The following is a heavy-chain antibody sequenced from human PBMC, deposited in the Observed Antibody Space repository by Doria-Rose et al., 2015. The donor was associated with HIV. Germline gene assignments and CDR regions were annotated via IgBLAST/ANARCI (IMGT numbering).Heavy chain of an antibody. J-gene: IGHJ6*02. CDR2: INHSGST. D-gene: IGHD1-1*01. CDR1: GGSFSGYY. V-gene: IGHV4-34*01. CDR3: ARGLLRGGWNDVDYYYGMDV. Sequence: QVQLQQWDAGLVKPSGTLSLTCAVFGGSFSGYYWSWIRQPPGKGLEWIGEINHSGSTNYKTSLKRRVTISLDTSKNLFSLKLSSVTAADTAVYYCARGLLRGGWNDVDYYYGMDVWGQGTTVTVSS.